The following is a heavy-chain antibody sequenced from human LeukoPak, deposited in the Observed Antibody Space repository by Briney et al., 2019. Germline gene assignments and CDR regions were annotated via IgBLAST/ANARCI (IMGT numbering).Heavy chain of an antibody. CDR3: ARSPREQLYSWYYYGMDV. D-gene: IGHD6-13*01. CDR2: IYHSGST. Sequence: PSETLSLTCAVSGGSISSSNWWSWVRQPPGKGLEWIGEIYHSGSTNYNPSLKSRVTISVDKSKNQFSLKLSSVTAADTAVYYCARSPREQLYSWYYYGMDVWGQGTTVTVSS. CDR1: GGSISSSNW. J-gene: IGHJ6*02. V-gene: IGHV4-4*02.